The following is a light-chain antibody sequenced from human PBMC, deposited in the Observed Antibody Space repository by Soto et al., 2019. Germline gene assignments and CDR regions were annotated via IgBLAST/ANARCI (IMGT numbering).Light chain of an antibody. V-gene: IGKV3-20*01. Sequence: EIVLTQSPGTLSLSPGERATLSCRASQSVSSSYLAWYQQKRGQAPRLLIYGASSRATGIPDRFSGSGSGTDFTLTINGVEPEDFAVSYCQQYLSSRTFGQGTKVEIK. J-gene: IGKJ1*01. CDR3: QQYLSSRT. CDR2: GAS. CDR1: QSVSSSY.